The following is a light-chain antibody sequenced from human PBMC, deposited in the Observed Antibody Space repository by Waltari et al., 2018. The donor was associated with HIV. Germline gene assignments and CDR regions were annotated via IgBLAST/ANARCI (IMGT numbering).Light chain of an antibody. CDR2: GAS. CDR1: QSVSTN. J-gene: IGKJ2*01. V-gene: IGKV3-15*01. Sequence: VMTQSPATLSVSPGERATLSCRASQSVSTNLAWYQQKPGQAPRLLIYGASTRATGLPARFSGSGSGTEFTLTISSLQSEDFAVYYCQQYNNWPPYTFGQGTKLEIK. CDR3: QQYNNWPPYT.